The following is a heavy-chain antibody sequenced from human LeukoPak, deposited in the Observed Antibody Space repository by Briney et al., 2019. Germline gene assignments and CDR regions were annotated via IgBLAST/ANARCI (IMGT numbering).Heavy chain of an antibody. D-gene: IGHD3-22*01. J-gene: IGHJ5*02. Sequence: GASVKVSCKASGYTFTSYAMHWVRQAPGQRLEWMGWINAGNGNTKYSQKFQGRVTITRDTSASTAYMELSSLRSEDTAVYYCARDPTDYDSSGYYYLLFWFDPWGQGTLVTVSS. CDR3: ARDPTDYDSSGYYYLLFWFDP. V-gene: IGHV1-3*01. CDR2: INAGNGNT. CDR1: GYTFTSYA.